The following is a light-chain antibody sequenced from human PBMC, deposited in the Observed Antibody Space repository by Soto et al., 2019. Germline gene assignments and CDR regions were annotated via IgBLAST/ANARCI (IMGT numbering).Light chain of an antibody. CDR1: QSISSW. CDR2: KTS. V-gene: IGKV1-5*03. Sequence: DIQMTQSPSTLFASVGDRVTITCRASQSISSWLAWYQKKPGKAPNLLIYKTSSLESGVPSRFSGSGSGTEFTLTVNSLQPDDFATYYCQQYDSYPLTFGGGTKV. CDR3: QQYDSYPLT. J-gene: IGKJ4*01.